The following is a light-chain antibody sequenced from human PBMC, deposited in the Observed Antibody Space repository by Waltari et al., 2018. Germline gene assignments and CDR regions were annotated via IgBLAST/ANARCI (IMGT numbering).Light chain of an antibody. J-gene: IGLJ3*02. CDR1: SGSLSTTHY. CDR2: KAN. CDR3: ALYMGSGIWV. V-gene: IGLV8-61*01. Sequence: QPVVTQEPSVSVSPGGTVTRTCALSSGSLSTTHYPTWYQQTPGQAPRTLVYKANARSSGVPDRFSGSILGNTAALTITGAQADDESDYYCALYMGSGIWVFGGGTRLTVL.